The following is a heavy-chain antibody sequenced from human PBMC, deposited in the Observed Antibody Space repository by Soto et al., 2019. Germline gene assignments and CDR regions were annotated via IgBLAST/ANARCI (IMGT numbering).Heavy chain of an antibody. CDR3: ARDRSKKTGYFDY. CDR2: IWYDGSNK. V-gene: IGHV3-33*01. Sequence: GGSLRLSCAASGFTFSSYGMHWVRQAPGKGLEWVAVIWYDGSNKYYADSVKGRFTISRDNSKNTLYLQMNSLRAEDTAVYYCARDRSKKTGYFDYWAQGTLVTVSS. J-gene: IGHJ4*02. D-gene: IGHD1-1*01. CDR1: GFTFSSYG.